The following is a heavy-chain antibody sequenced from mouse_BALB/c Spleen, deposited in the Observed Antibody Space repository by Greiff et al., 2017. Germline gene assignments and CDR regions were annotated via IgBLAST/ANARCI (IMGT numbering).Heavy chain of an antibody. D-gene: IGHD2-4*01. J-gene: IGHJ3*01. CDR1: GYTFTSYV. Sequence: VQLKQSGPELVKPGASVKMSCKASGYTFTSYVMHWVKQKPGQGLEWIGYINPYNDGTKYNEKFKGKATLTSDKSSSTAYMELSSLTSEDSAVYYCARFPYDYDVGFAYWGQGTLVTVSA. CDR3: ARFPYDYDVGFAY. CDR2: INPYNDGT. V-gene: IGHV1-14*01.